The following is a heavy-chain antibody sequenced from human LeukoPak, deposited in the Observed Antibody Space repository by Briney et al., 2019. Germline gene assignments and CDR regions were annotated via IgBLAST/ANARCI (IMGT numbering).Heavy chain of an antibody. CDR3: ARSGSGWYRGYFDY. CDR1: SGSISSGSYY. CDR2: IYTSGNT. J-gene: IGHJ4*02. Sequence: SETLSLTCTVSSGSISSGSYYWSWIRQPAGKGLEWIGRIYTSGNTNYNPSLKSRVTISVDTSKNQFSLKLSSVTAADTAVYYCARSGSGWYRGYFDYWGQGTLVTVSS. V-gene: IGHV4-61*02. D-gene: IGHD6-19*01.